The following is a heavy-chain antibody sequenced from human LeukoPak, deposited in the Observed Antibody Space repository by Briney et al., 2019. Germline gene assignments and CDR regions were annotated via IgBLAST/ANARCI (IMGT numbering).Heavy chain of an antibody. J-gene: IGHJ5*02. CDR1: GFTFSNHY. D-gene: IGHD1-26*01. Sequence: PGGSLRLSCAASGFTFSNHYMSWIRQAPGKGLVWVSYISSRSSNKYYADSVKGRFTISRDNAKNSLYLQMDSLRAEDTAVYYCARDSQSYAAYNWFDPWGQGTLVTVSS. CDR2: ISSRSSNK. CDR3: ARDSQSYAAYNWFDP. V-gene: IGHV3-11*04.